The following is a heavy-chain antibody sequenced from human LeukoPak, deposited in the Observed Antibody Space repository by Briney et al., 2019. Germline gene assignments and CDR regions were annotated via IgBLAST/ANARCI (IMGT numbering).Heavy chain of an antibody. CDR3: ARIGTTTRGPAGLDV. J-gene: IGHJ6*02. CDR2: IASGGGANR. V-gene: IGHV3-48*03. D-gene: IGHD2/OR15-2a*01. CDR1: GFTFSSYE. Sequence: QPGGSLTLSCATSGFTFSSYEMNWVRQAPGKGLEWVSCIASGGGANRFYSESVKGRFTISRDNAKNSLYLHMNSLRAEDTGVYYCARIGTTTRGPAGLDVWGQGTTVTVSS.